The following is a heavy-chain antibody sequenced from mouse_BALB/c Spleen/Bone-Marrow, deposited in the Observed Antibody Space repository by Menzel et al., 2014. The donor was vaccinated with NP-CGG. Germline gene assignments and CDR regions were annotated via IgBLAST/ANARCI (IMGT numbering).Heavy chain of an antibody. V-gene: IGHV14-3*02. Sequence: VQLKHSGAELVKPGASVELSCTASGFNIXDTYMHWVKQRPEQGLEWIGGIDPANGNTKYDPKFLGKATITADTSSNTAYLQLSSLTSEDTAVYYCVRGGWLLLFAYWGQGTLVTVSA. CDR1: GFNIXDTY. CDR3: VRGGWLLLFAY. CDR2: IDPANGNT. D-gene: IGHD2-3*01. J-gene: IGHJ3*01.